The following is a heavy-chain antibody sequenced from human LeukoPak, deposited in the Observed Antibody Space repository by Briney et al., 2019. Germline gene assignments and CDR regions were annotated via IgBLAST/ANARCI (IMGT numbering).Heavy chain of an antibody. CDR2: VDANGRTT. Sequence: PGGSLRLSCSASGFTVTHYAMHWVRQAPGKGLEYVSAVDANGRTTYYADSVKGRFTISRDQSKNTVYLQMNSLRAEDTAVYYCARDLSSAYVWPPYNWFDPWGQGTLVTVSS. CDR3: ARDLSSAYVWPPYNWFDP. V-gene: IGHV3-64*04. J-gene: IGHJ5*02. CDR1: GFTVTHYA. D-gene: IGHD3-22*01.